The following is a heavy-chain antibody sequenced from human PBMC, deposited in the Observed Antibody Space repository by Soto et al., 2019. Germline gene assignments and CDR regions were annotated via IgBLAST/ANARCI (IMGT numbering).Heavy chain of an antibody. CDR1: GYSFTSYW. D-gene: IGHD3-3*01. CDR2: IDPSDSYT. Sequence: GELLKIYCKGSGYSFTSYWISWVRQMPGKGLEWMGRIDPSDSYTNYSPSFQGHVTISADKSISTAYLQWSSLKASDTAMYYCARRSDYDFWSGRGLDPWGQGTLVTVSS. CDR3: ARRSDYDFWSGRGLDP. J-gene: IGHJ5*02. V-gene: IGHV5-10-1*01.